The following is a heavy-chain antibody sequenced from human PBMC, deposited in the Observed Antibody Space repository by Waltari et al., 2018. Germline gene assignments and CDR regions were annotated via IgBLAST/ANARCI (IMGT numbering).Heavy chain of an antibody. CDR3: AKVERGGSYYS. D-gene: IGHD1-26*01. CDR2: IYSGGST. Sequence: EVQLLESGGGLVQPGGSLRLSCAASGFTFSSYAMRWVRQAPGRGLEWVSVIYSGGSTYYADSVKGRFTISRDNSKNTLYLQMNSLRAEDTAVYYCAKVERGGSYYSWGQGTLVTVSS. J-gene: IGHJ4*02. CDR1: GFTFSSYA. V-gene: IGHV3-23*03.